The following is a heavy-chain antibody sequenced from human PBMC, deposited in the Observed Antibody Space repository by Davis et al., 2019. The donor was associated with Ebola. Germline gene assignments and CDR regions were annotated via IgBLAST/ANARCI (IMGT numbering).Heavy chain of an antibody. CDR1: GGSINSYY. V-gene: IGHV4-59*01. D-gene: IGHD3-10*01. J-gene: IGHJ6*02. CDR2: IYYSGST. CDR3: ARALLWTNYYGMDV. Sequence: MPGGSLRLSCTVSGGSINSYYWSWIRQPPGKGLEWIGYIYYSGSTNYNPSLKSRVPISVDTSKNQFSLKLSSVTAADTAVYYCARALLWTNYYGMDVWGQGTTVTVSS.